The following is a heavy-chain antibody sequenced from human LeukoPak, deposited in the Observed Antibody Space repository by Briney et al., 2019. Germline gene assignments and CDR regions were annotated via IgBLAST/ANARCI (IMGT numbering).Heavy chain of an antibody. V-gene: IGHV3-21*01. CDR1: GFTFSSYS. D-gene: IGHD6-19*01. J-gene: IGHJ4*02. Sequence: GGSLRLSCAASGFTFSSYSMNWVRQAPGKGLEWVSPISSSSSYIYYADSVKGRFTISRDNAKNSLYLQMNSLRAEDTAVYYCATSIAVARGVDYWGQGTLVTVSS. CDR3: ATSIAVARGVDY. CDR2: ISSSSSYI.